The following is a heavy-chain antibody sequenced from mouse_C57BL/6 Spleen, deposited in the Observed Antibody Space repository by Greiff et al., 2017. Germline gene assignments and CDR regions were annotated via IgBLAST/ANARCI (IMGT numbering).Heavy chain of an antibody. Sequence: QVHVKQSGAELARPGASVKLSCKASGYTFTSYGISWVKQRTGQGLEWIGEIYPRSGNTYYNEKFKGKATLTADKSSSTAYMELRSLTSEDSAVYFCARRDDDYHYFDYWGQGTTLTVSS. J-gene: IGHJ2*01. CDR3: ARRDDDYHYFDY. CDR2: IYPRSGNT. D-gene: IGHD2-13*01. CDR1: GYTFTSYG. V-gene: IGHV1-81*01.